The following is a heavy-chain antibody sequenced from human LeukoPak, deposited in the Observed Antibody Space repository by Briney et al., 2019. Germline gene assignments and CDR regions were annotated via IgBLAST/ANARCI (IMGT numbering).Heavy chain of an antibody. J-gene: IGHJ6*02. CDR2: IGRYGVTT. D-gene: IGHD1-14*01. V-gene: IGHV3-48*03. CDR1: GFTLSTYE. CDR3: ATLSDRNFYYSYGLDV. Sequence: AGGSLRFSCAASGFTLSTYEMNWVRQAPGKGLEWVAYIGRYGVTTYYADSVKGRFTISGDNAKNSLNLQMNSLRAEDTAVYYCATLSDRNFYYSYGLDVWGQGTTVTVS.